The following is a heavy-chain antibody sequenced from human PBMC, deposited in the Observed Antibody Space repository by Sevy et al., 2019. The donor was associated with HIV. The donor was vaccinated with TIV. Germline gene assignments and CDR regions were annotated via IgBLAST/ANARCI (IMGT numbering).Heavy chain of an antibody. CDR3: TGDARYSTGWYPSDY. D-gene: IGHD6-19*01. J-gene: IGHJ4*02. Sequence: GGSLRLSCAASGFSVSTHAMHWVRQAPGKGLEWVALISYDGSSKYYADSVKGRLTISRDNSKATLYLEMSSLRHNDTDVYYCTGDARYSTGWYPSDYWGQGTLVTVSS. CDR2: ISYDGSSK. CDR1: GFSVSTHA. V-gene: IGHV3-30-3*01.